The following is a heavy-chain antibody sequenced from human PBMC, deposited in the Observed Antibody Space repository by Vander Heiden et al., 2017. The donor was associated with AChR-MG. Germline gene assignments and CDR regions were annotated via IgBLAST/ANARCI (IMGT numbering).Heavy chain of an antibody. CDR1: GFTFGSSA. CDR2: ISYDGSNK. J-gene: IGHJ3*02. D-gene: IGHD3-10*01. V-gene: IGHV3-30-3*01. CDR3: ARDIEEMTMDAFDI. Sequence: QVQLVESGGGVVQPGRSLRLSCAASGFTFGSSARRWGRQAPGKGLEWVAVISYDGSNKYYAVSVKCRFTISRDNSKNTLYLQMNSLRAEDTAVYYCARDIEEMTMDAFDIWGQGTMVTVSS.